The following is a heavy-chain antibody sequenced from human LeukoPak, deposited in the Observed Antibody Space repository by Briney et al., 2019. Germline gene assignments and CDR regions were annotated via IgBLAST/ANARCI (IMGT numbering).Heavy chain of an antibody. Sequence: PGGSLRLSCAASGFTFSSYAMSWVRQAPGKGLEWVSAISGSGGSTYYADSVKGRFTISRDNSKNTLYLQMNSLRAEDTAVYYCAKVVAYYYDSSGYFGRSVYYFDYWGQGTLVTVSS. J-gene: IGHJ4*02. CDR2: ISGSGGST. V-gene: IGHV3-23*01. CDR3: AKVVAYYYDSSGYFGRSVYYFDY. D-gene: IGHD3-22*01. CDR1: GFTFSSYA.